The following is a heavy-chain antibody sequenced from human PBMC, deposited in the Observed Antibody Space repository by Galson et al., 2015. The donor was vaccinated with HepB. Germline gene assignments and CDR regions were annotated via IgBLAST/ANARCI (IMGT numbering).Heavy chain of an antibody. Sequence: SLRLSCAASGFTFGSYWMHWVRQTPGKGLLWVARVNTDGSSTTYAESVKGRFIISRDNTEDTLYLQMSSRSADDTAVYFCARSRVERTVAGTFDSWGQGTLVLVSS. V-gene: IGHV3-74*03. CDR3: ARSRVERTVAGTFDS. CDR2: VNTDGSST. CDR1: GFTFGSYW. D-gene: IGHD6-19*01. J-gene: IGHJ4*02.